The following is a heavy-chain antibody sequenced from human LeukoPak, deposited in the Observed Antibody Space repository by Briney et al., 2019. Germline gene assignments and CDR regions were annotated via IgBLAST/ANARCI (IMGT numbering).Heavy chain of an antibody. D-gene: IGHD2-21*02. CDR1: GGTFSSYA. Sequence: ASVKVSCKASGGTFSSYAISWVRQAPGQGLEWMGGISPILGTANYAQKFQGRVTITTDESTSTAYMELSSLRSEDTAVYYCARAFISFVVVTAFDYWGQGTLVTVSS. J-gene: IGHJ4*02. CDR3: ARAFISFVVVTAFDY. CDR2: ISPILGTA. V-gene: IGHV1-69*05.